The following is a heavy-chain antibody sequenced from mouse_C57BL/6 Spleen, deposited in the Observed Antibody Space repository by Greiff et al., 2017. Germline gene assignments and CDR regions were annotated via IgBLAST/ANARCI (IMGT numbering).Heavy chain of an antibody. CDR2: IYPGDGDT. D-gene: IGHD3-1*01. Sequence: LVESGPELVKPGASVKISCKASGYAFSSSWMNWVKQRPGKGLEWIGRIYPGDGDTNYNGKFKGKATLTADKSSSTAYMHLSSLTSADSAVFLGGGGGSGAMDYWGQGTSVTVSS. V-gene: IGHV1-82*01. CDR1: GYAFSSSW. CDR3: GGGGSGAMDY. J-gene: IGHJ4*01.